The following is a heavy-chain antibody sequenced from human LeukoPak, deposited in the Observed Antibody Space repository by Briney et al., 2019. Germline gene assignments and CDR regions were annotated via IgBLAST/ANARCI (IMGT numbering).Heavy chain of an antibody. D-gene: IGHD3-10*01. CDR2: ITGSGNTT. V-gene: IGHV3-23*01. CDR1: GFTFSNYA. Sequence: PGGSLRLSCAASGFTFSNYAMSWVRQAPGKGLEWVSSITGSGNTTYHADSVRRRFTISRDNSKNALYLQMNSLRAEDTAVYYCAKNSKELWFGEATFDYWGQGTMVTVSS. CDR3: AKNSKELWFGEATFDY. J-gene: IGHJ4*02.